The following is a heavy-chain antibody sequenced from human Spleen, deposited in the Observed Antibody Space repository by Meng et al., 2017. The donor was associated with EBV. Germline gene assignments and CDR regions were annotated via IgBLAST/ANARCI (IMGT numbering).Heavy chain of an antibody. J-gene: IGHJ4*02. V-gene: IGHV1-69*01. CDR3: ARVGGGEVATFDY. CDR2: ISPISAIA. D-gene: IGHD5-24*01. CDR1: GYTFDFYP. Sequence: VQRVQSGAEVKKPGSSVKVSCKASGYTFDFYPITWVRQAHGQGLEWMGEISPISAIASYAQQFQGRVTITADEFTTTAYMELSSLRSQDTAVYFCARVGGGEVATFDYWGQGTLVTVSS.